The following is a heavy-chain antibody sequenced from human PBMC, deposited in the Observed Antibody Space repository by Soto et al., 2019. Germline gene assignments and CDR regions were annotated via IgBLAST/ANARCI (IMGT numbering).Heavy chain of an antibody. D-gene: IGHD3-9*01. Sequence: GESLKISCAASGFTVSSNYMSWVRQAPGKGLEWVSVIYSGGSTYYADSVKGRFTISRDNSKNTLYLQMNSLRAEDTAVYYCARDVGYYDILTGYYYYMDVWGKGTTVTVSS. CDR1: GFTVSSNY. J-gene: IGHJ6*03. CDR3: ARDVGYYDILTGYYYYMDV. V-gene: IGHV3-66*01. CDR2: IYSGGST.